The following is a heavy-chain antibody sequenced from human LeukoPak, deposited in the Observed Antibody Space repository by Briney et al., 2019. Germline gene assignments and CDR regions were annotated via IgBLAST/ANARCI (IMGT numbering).Heavy chain of an antibody. CDR1: GGSFSGYY. Sequence: SETLSLTCAVYGGSFSGYYWSWIRQPPGKGLEWIGEINHSGSTNYNPSLKSRVTISVDTSKNQFSLKLSSVTAADTAVYYCARLRRAAAGTWDYWGQGTLVTVSS. V-gene: IGHV4-34*01. J-gene: IGHJ4*02. CDR3: ARLRRAAAGTWDY. CDR2: INHSGST. D-gene: IGHD6-13*01.